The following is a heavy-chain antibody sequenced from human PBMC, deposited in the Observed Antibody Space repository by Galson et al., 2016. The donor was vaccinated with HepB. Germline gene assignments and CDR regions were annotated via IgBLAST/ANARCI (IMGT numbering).Heavy chain of an antibody. D-gene: IGHD4-17*01. J-gene: IGHJ6*02. CDR3: ARGDYGAYSPSGMDV. V-gene: IGHV3-33*01. Sequence: SLRLSCAASGFTFSSYGMHWVRQAPGKGLKWVAVIWYDGCNRPIADSVKGRFTISRDNAKNTVYLQLNSLRAEDTAVYYCARGDYGAYSPSGMDVWGQGTTVTVSS. CDR1: GFTFSSYG. CDR2: IWYDGCNR.